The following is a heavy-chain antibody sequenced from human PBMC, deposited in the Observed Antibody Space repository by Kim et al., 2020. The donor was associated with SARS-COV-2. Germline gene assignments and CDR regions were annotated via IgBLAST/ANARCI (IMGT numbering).Heavy chain of an antibody. CDR1: SDSFSAYY. J-gene: IGHJ4*02. CDR3: ARSEGRASWHQFDY. CDR2: IFYSGST. V-gene: IGHV4-59*01. Sequence: SETLSLTCTVSSDSFSAYYWSWIRQIPGKGLEWIGYIFYSGSTNYNPSLKRRATISWDTSRNQFSLDLISVTQADTAVYYCARSEGRASWHQFDYLCQG.